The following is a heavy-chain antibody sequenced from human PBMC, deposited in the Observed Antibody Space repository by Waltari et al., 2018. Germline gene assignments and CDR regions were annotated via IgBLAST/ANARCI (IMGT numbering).Heavy chain of an antibody. CDR1: GFTFSSYS. J-gene: IGHJ4*02. CDR2: ISSSSSPI. CDR3: AREYGDYFDY. D-gene: IGHD4-17*01. Sequence: EVQLVESGGGLVQPGGSLRLSCAASGFTFSSYSMNWVRQAPGKGLGWVSYISSSSSPIYYADSVKGRFTISRDNAKNSLYLQMNSLRAEDTAVYYCAREYGDYFDYWGQGTLVTVSS. V-gene: IGHV3-48*04.